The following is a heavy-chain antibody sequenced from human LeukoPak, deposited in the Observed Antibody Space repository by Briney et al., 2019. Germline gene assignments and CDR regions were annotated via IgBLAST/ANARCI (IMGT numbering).Heavy chain of an antibody. Sequence: SETLSLTCTVSGGSISSGDYYRSWIRQHPTKGLEWIGYIYYSGTAYYHPSLKSRVSISVDTSENQFSLKLSSVTAADTAVYYCARDLDYGDFPHEYWGQGTLVTVSS. J-gene: IGHJ4*02. V-gene: IGHV4-31*03. D-gene: IGHD4-17*01. CDR3: ARDLDYGDFPHEY. CDR1: GGSISSGDYY. CDR2: IYYSGTA.